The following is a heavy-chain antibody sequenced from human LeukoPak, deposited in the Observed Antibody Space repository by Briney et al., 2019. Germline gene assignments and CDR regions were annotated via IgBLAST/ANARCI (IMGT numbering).Heavy chain of an antibody. CDR3: AKDMGYYDSSGYSALFDY. CDR1: GFTFDDYA. J-gene: IGHJ4*02. Sequence: GGSLRLSCAASGFTFDDYAMHWVRHAPGKGLEWVSGISWNSGSIGYADSVKGRFTISRDNAKNSLYLQMNSLRAEDTALYYCAKDMGYYDSSGYSALFDYWGQGTLVTVSS. D-gene: IGHD3-22*01. V-gene: IGHV3-9*01. CDR2: ISWNSGSI.